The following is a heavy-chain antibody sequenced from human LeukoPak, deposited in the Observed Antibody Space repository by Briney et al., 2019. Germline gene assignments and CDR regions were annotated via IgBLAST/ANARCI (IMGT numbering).Heavy chain of an antibody. Sequence: GGSLRLSCAASGFTFYDYGMSWVRHAPGKGVEWVSSMTKNGIMTVYADSVKGRFTISRDHAKSFLYLQMNNLRVEDTAFYYCARKGYCSSTTCYGIDYWGRGTLVTVSS. D-gene: IGHD2-2*01. CDR1: GFTFYDYG. CDR2: MTKNGIMT. V-gene: IGHV3-20*04. J-gene: IGHJ4*02. CDR3: ARKGYCSSTTCYGIDY.